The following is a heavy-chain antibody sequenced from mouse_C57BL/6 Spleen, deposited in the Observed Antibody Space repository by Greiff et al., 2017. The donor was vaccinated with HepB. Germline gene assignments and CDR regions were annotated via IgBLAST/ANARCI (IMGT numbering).Heavy chain of an antibody. CDR1: GYTFTSYW. CDR2: IDPSDSYT. CDR3: ARHYYGSSSAWFAY. V-gene: IGHV1-50*01. J-gene: IGHJ3*01. D-gene: IGHD1-1*01. Sequence: QVQLKQSGAELVKPGASVKLSCKASGYTFTSYWMQWVKQRPGQGLEWIGEIDPSDSYTNYNQKFKGKATLTVDTSSSTAYMQLSSLTSEDSAVYYCARHYYGSSSAWFAYWGQGTLVTVSA.